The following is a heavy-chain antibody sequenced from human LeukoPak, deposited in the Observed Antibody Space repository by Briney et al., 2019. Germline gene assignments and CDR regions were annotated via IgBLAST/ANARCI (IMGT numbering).Heavy chain of an antibody. CDR1: GGTFSGYY. CDR3: ARGIILRYFDWPYYFDY. V-gene: IGHV4-34*01. Sequence: SETLSLTCAVNGGTFSGYYWSWIRQPPGKGLEWIGEINHSGSTNYNPSLKSRVTISVDTSKNQFSLKLSSVTAADTAVYYCARGIILRYFDWPYYFDYWGQGTLVTVSS. CDR2: INHSGST. D-gene: IGHD3-9*01. J-gene: IGHJ4*02.